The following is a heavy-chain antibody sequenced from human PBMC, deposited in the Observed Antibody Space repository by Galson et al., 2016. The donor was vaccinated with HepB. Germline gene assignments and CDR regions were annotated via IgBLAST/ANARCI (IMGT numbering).Heavy chain of an antibody. V-gene: IGHV3-23*01. Sequence: SLRLSCAASGFIFSTYEMNWVRQAPGGGLEWVAAIGGNGSPTYYADSVRGRFSISRDNSKNTLYLQMNSLRAEDTALYYCARGGGHGFFDYWGQGTQVTVSS. CDR3: ARGGGHGFFDY. CDR2: IGGNGSPT. D-gene: IGHD3-10*01. CDR1: GFIFSTYE. J-gene: IGHJ4*02.